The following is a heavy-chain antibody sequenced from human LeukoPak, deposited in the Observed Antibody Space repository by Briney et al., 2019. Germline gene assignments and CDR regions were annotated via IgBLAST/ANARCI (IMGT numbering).Heavy chain of an antibody. CDR3: ARDSITMVRGVNSGGMDV. Sequence: SETLSLTCTVSGGSISSYYWSWIRQPAGKGLEWIGRIYTSGSTNYNPSLKSRVTMSVDTSKNQFSLKLSSVTAADTAVYYCARDSITMVRGVNSGGMDVWGQGTTATVSS. CDR1: GGSISSYY. D-gene: IGHD3-10*01. CDR2: IYTSGST. V-gene: IGHV4-4*07. J-gene: IGHJ6*02.